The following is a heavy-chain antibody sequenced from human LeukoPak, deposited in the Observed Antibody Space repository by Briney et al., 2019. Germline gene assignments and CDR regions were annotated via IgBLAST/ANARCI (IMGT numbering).Heavy chain of an antibody. J-gene: IGHJ4*02. CDR1: GFPLSIYE. CDR3: ALLAVASDFDY. CDR2: IGSSGITR. Sequence: GGSLRLSCAFSGFPLSIYERNWVRQAPGKGLEWVSNIGSSGITRYYADSVKGRSPISRDNAKNTLYLQMNSLRVEDTGVYYCALLAVASDFDYWGQGALVTVSS. D-gene: IGHD6-19*01. V-gene: IGHV3-48*03.